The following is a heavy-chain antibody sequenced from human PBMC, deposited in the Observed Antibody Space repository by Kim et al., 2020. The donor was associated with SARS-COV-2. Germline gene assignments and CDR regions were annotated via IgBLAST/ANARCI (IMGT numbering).Heavy chain of an antibody. J-gene: IGHJ6*02. CDR1: GYTFTSYY. D-gene: IGHD3-3*01. CDR2: INPSGGST. Sequence: ASVKVSCKASGYTFTSYYMHWVRQAPGQGLEWMGIINPSGGSTSYAQKFQGRVTMTRDTSTSTVYMELSSLRSEDTAVYYCARDLDFWSGAACAPGAGCEDVWGQGTTVTVSS. CDR3: ARDLDFWSGAACAPGAGCEDV. V-gene: IGHV1-46*01.